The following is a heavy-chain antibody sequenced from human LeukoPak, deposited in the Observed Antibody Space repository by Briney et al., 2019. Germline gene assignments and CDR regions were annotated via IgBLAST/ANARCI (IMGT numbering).Heavy chain of an antibody. D-gene: IGHD3-22*01. Sequence: GGSLRLPCAASGFTYFNHAMSWVRRAPGKGLDWVSGISGSGDRTHYADSVKGRFTISRDNSKNTMYLQMNSLRAEDTAVYYCARDKGVDNSGYYNGFFDFWGQGTLVTVSS. CDR3: ARDKGVDNSGYYNGFFDF. CDR2: ISGSGDRT. J-gene: IGHJ4*02. V-gene: IGHV3-23*01. CDR1: GFTYFNHA.